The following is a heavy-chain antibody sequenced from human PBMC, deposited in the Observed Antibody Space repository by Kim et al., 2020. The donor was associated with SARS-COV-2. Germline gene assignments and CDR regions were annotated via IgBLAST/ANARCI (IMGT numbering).Heavy chain of an antibody. V-gene: IGHV1-3*01. D-gene: IGHD3-22*01. J-gene: IGHJ5*02. CDR3: AREGMIRVGWFDP. Sequence: YSQKFQGRVTITRDTSASTAYMELSSLRSEDTAVYYCAREGMIRVGWFDPWGQGTLVTVSS.